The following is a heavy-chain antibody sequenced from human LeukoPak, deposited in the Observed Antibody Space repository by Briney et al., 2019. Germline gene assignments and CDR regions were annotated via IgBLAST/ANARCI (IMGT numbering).Heavy chain of an antibody. CDR3: AKDQSPKLTGYRSGCRPLDY. J-gene: IGHJ4*02. D-gene: IGHD6-19*01. Sequence: SETLSLTCTVSGYSISSGYYWGWIRQPPGKGLEWIGSIYHSGSTYYNPSLKSRVTISVDTSKNQFSLKLSSVTAADTALYYCAKDQSPKLTGYRSGCRPLDYWGQGALVTVSS. V-gene: IGHV4-38-2*02. CDR2: IYHSGST. CDR1: GYSISSGYY.